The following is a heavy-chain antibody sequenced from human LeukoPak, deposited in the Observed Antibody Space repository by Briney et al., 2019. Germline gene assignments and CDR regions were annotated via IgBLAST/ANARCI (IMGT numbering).Heavy chain of an antibody. Sequence: GGSLRLSCAASGFTFSNAWMSWVRQAPGKGLEWVGRIKRKTDGGTTDYAAPVEGRFTISRDDSKNTMYLQMNSLRTEDPAFYYCAKNIYHGYFGSVAPYFDYWGQGTLVTVSS. CDR1: GFTFSNAW. J-gene: IGHJ4*02. V-gene: IGHV3-15*05. CDR2: IKRKTDGGTT. D-gene: IGHD3-9*01. CDR3: AKNIYHGYFGSVAPYFDY.